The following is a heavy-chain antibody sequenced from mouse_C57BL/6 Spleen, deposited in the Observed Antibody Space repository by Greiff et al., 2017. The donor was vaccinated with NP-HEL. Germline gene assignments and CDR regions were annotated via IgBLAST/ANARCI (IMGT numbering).Heavy chain of an antibody. CDR3: ARGGGDWAAWFAY. Sequence: VQLQQPGTELVKPGASVKLSCKASGYTFTSYWMHWVKQRPGPGLEWIGNINPSNGGTNYNEKFKSKATLTVDKSSSTAYMQLSSLTSEDSAVYYCARGGGDWAAWFAYWGQGTLVTVSA. D-gene: IGHD4-1*01. CDR2: INPSNGGT. V-gene: IGHV1-53*01. J-gene: IGHJ3*01. CDR1: GYTFTSYW.